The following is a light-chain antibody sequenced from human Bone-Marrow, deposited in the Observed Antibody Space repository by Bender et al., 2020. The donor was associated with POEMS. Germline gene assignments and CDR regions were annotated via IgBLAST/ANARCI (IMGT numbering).Light chain of an antibody. Sequence: QSVLTQSPSASGIPGQRVTISCSGGSSNIGAHAVNWYQHLPGTAPKLLIYSSHRRPSEVPDRFSGSRSGTSASLDISGLQSEDEADYYCAVWDDSLNGWVFGGGTKLTVL. CDR2: SSH. J-gene: IGLJ3*02. CDR3: AVWDDSLNGWV. CDR1: SSNIGAHA. V-gene: IGLV1-44*01.